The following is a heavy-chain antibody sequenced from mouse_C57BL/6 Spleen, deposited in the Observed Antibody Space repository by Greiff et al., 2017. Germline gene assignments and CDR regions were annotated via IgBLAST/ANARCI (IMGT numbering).Heavy chain of an antibody. D-gene: IGHD2-3*01. CDR1: GFTFSDYG. V-gene: IGHV5-17*01. Sequence: EVKVVESGGGLVKPGGSLKLSCAASGFTFSDYGMHWVRQAPEKGLEWVAYISSTISRDNAKNTLYVQMTRLRSEDTAMYYCARGDYDGYLAWFAYWGQGTLVTVSA. CDR2: ISS. J-gene: IGHJ3*01. CDR3: ARGDYDGYLAWFAY.